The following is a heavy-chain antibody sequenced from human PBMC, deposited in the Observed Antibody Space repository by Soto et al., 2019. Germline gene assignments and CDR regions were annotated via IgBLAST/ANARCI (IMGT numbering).Heavy chain of an antibody. J-gene: IGHJ4*02. Sequence: EVQLLESGGGFVQPGGSLRLSCAASGFTFTNYALSWVRQAPGKGLEWVSTIGGGSGSTSYADSVKGRFSISRENSKNTLYLQMSSLRAEDTALYYCETRMYSTSWYYFVSWGQGTLVTVSS. V-gene: IGHV3-23*01. CDR2: IGGGSGST. CDR1: GFTFTNYA. CDR3: ETRMYSTSWYYFVS. D-gene: IGHD6-13*01.